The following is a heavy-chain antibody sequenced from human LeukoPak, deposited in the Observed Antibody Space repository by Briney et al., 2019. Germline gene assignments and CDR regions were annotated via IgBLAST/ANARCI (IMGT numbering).Heavy chain of an antibody. CDR2: INHSGST. Sequence: KPSETLSLTCAVYGGSFSGYYWSWIRQPPGKGLEWIGEINHSGSTNYNPSLRSRVTISVDTSKNQFSLKLSSVTAADTAVYYCARHGLRQYQRSYNWFDPWGQGTLVTVSS. D-gene: IGHD2-2*01. CDR1: GGSFSGYY. J-gene: IGHJ5*02. CDR3: ARHGLRQYQRSYNWFDP. V-gene: IGHV4-34*01.